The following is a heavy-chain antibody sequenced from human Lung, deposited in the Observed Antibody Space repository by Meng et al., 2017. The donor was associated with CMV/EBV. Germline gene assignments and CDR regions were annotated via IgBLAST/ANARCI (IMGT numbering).Heavy chain of an antibody. V-gene: IGHV4-38-2*02. CDR1: GYSISSGYY. CDR2: IYHSGST. Sequence: SXTLSLTCTVSGYSISSGYYWGWVRQPPGKGLEWIGSIYHSGSTYYNPSLKSRVTISVDTSKNQFSLKLSSVTAADTAVYYCARVRFDYWGQGTLVTVSS. J-gene: IGHJ4*02. CDR3: ARVRFDY.